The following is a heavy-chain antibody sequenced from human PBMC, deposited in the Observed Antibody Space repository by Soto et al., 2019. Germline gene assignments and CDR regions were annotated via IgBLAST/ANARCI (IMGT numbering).Heavy chain of an antibody. D-gene: IGHD5-18*01. V-gene: IGHV3-9*01. CDR1: GFTFDDYA. J-gene: IGHJ4*02. CDR3: AKDMRGYSYGVDY. Sequence: EVQLVESGGGLVQPGRSLRLSCAASGFTFDDYAMHWVRQAPGKGLEWVSGISWNSGSIGYADSVKGRFTISRDNAKNPLYLQMNSLRAEDTALYYCAKDMRGYSYGVDYWGQGTLVTVSS. CDR2: ISWNSGSI.